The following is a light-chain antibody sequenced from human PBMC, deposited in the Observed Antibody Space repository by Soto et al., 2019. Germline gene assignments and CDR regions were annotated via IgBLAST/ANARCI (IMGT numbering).Light chain of an antibody. CDR1: QSVSSY. CDR3: KHRSNWLT. V-gene: IGKV3-11*01. CDR2: DAS. J-gene: IGKJ4*01. Sequence: EIVFTQSPATLSLSPAERATLSCRASQSVSSYLAWYQQKPGQAPRLLIYDASNRATGIPARFSGSGSGTDFTLTISSLEPEDFAVYYGKHRSNWLTIGGGTKVEIK.